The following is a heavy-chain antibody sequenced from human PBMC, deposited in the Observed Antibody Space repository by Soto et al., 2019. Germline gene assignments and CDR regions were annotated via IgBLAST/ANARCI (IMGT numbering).Heavy chain of an antibody. V-gene: IGHV3-48*03. CDR3: ARGFGRFNY. CDR1: GFTFNDFE. D-gene: IGHD3-10*01. J-gene: IGHJ4*02. Sequence: EVQLLESGGGLVQPGGSLRLSCGVSGFTFNDFEMNWVRQAPGKGLEWLAYIDGSGTTKKYADSVRGRFIISRDNPNNSRFLQMSSLSAADTAIYYCARGFGRFNYWGQGTLVSVSS. CDR2: IDGSGTTK.